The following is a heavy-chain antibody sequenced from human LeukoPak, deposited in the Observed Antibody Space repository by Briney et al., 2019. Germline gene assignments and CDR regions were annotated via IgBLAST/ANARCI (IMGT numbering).Heavy chain of an antibody. D-gene: IGHD4-17*01. CDR1: GGSISTSRYS. Sequence: PSETLSLTCTVSGGSISTSRYSWGWIRQPPGKGLEWIGNILYSGTTYYNPSLKSRVTISVDTSKNQFSLKLSSVTAADTAVYYCARLSSTVTTGNDAFDIWGQGTMVTVSS. J-gene: IGHJ3*02. CDR2: ILYSGTT. CDR3: ARLSSTVTTGNDAFDI. V-gene: IGHV4-39*07.